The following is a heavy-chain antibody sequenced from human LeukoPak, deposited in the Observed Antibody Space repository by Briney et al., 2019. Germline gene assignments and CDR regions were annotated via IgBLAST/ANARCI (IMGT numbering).Heavy chain of an antibody. V-gene: IGHV1-69*06. J-gene: IGHJ5*02. CDR3: ARGGKYCSSTSCPDARDWFDP. D-gene: IGHD2-2*01. CDR2: IISIFGTA. Sequence: SVKVSCKASGGTFSSYAISWVRQAPGQGLEWMGGIISIFGTANYAQKFQGRVTITADKSTSTAYMELSSLRSEDTAVYYCARGGKYCSSTSCPDARDWFDPWGQGTLVTVSS. CDR1: GGTFSSYA.